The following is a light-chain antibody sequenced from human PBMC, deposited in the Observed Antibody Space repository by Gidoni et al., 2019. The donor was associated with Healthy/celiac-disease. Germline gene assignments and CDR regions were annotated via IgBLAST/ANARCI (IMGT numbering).Light chain of an antibody. CDR1: QSLLHSNGYNY. CDR3: MQALQTPLT. CDR2: LGS. J-gene: IGKJ4*01. V-gene: IGKV2-28*01. Sequence: DIVMTQSPLSLPVTPGEPACISCRSSQSLLHSNGYNYLDWYLQKPGQSPQLLIYLGSNRASGVPDRFSGSGSGTDFTLKLSRVEAEDVGVYYCMQALQTPLTFGGGTKVEIK.